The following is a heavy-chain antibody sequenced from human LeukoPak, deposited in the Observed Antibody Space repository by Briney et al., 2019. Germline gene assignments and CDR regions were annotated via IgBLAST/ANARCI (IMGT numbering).Heavy chain of an antibody. D-gene: IGHD5-12*01. Sequence: GASVKVSCKASGYTLTGYYMHWLRQAPGQGLEWMGWINPNSGDTNYAQKFQGRVTMTRDTSISTAYMELSRLTSDDTAVYYCARNPYEYYFDYWRRGTLVTVSS. CDR1: GYTLTGYY. CDR2: INPNSGDT. CDR3: ARNPYEYYFDY. V-gene: IGHV1-2*02. J-gene: IGHJ4*02.